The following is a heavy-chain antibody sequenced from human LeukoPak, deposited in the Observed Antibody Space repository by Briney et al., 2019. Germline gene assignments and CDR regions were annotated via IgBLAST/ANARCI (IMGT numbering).Heavy chain of an antibody. CDR2: ISGSNSYT. Sequence: GGSLRLSCAASGFAFGDYYMGWIRQAPGKGLQWVSYISGSNSYTNYADSVKGRFTISRDNSKNSLYLQMNSLRAEDTAVYYCAAFYYCAFLDYWGLGTLVTFSS. J-gene: IGHJ4*02. V-gene: IGHV3-11*03. D-gene: IGHD4/OR15-4a*01. CDR3: AAFYYCAFLDY. CDR1: GFAFGDYY.